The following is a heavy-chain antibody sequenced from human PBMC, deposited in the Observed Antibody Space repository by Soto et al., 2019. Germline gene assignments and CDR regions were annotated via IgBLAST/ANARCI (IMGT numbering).Heavy chain of an antibody. CDR3: ARRYSYGYRYDAYYYGIDV. J-gene: IGHJ6*02. V-gene: IGHV1-69*06. CDR2: IIPIFGTA. CDR1: GGTFSSYA. Sequence: QVQLVQSGAEVKKPGSSVKVSCKASGGTFSSYAISWVRQAPGQGLEWVGGIIPIFGTANYAQKFQGRVRIIADKATSTAYMELSSLRSEDTAVYYCARRYSYGYRYDAYYYGIDVWGQGTTVTVSS. D-gene: IGHD5-18*01.